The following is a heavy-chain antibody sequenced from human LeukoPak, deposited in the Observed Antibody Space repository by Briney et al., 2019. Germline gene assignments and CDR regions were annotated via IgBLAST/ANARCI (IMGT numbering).Heavy chain of an antibody. D-gene: IGHD3-3*01. CDR1: GGTFSSYA. CDR3: ARDLDYDFWSGYDP. V-gene: IGHV1-2*06. Sequence: GASVKVSCKASGGTFSSYAISWVRQAPGQGLEWMGRINPNSGGTNYAQKFQGRVTMTRDTSISTAYMELSRLRSDDTAVYYCARDLDYDFWSGYDPWGQGTLVTVSS. CDR2: INPNSGGT. J-gene: IGHJ5*02.